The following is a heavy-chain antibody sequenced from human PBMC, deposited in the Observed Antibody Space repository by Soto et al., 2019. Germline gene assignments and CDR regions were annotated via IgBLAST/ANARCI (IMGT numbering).Heavy chain of an antibody. CDR1: GFTFSGYA. J-gene: IGHJ4*01. V-gene: IGHV3-23*01. D-gene: IGHD1-20*01. CDR2: ISTSGDRP. Sequence: GGSLRLSCAGSGFTFSGYAMTWVRQAPGRGLEWVSVISTSGDRPDYADSVKGRFTISRDNSKNMLYLQMNSLRVEDTAIYYCAFKGTFNSHYWGHGTPVTVSS. CDR3: AFKGTFNSHY.